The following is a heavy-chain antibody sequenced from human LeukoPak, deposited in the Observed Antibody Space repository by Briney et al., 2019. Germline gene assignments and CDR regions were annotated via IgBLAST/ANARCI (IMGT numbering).Heavy chain of an antibody. CDR3: AREHNSGYYFDDYFDY. CDR2: IYNSGST. J-gene: IGHJ4*02. Sequence: PGGSLRLSCAASGFIVRSNYMSWVRQAPGKGLEWVSVIYNSGSTYYADSVKGRFTISRDNSKNTLYLQMNSLRPEDTAFYYCAREHNSGYYFDDYFDYWGQGTLVTVSS. V-gene: IGHV3-66*02. D-gene: IGHD3-22*01. CDR1: GFIVRSNY.